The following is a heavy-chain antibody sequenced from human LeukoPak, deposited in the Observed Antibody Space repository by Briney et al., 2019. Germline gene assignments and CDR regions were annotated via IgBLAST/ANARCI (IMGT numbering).Heavy chain of an antibody. CDR2: ISAYNGNT. D-gene: IGHD1-26*01. CDR3: ARDQWWELPRDAFDI. Sequence: GASVKVSCKASGYTFTGYYMHWVRQAPGQGLEWMGWISAYNGNTNYAQKLQGRVTMTTDTSTSTAYMELRSLRSDDTAVYYCARDQWWELPRDAFDIWGQGTMVTVSS. J-gene: IGHJ3*02. V-gene: IGHV1-18*04. CDR1: GYTFTGYY.